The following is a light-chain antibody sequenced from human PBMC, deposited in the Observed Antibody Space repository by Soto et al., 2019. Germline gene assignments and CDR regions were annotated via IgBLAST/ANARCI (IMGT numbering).Light chain of an antibody. CDR3: SSYTSATTYV. Sequence: QSVLTQPASVSGSPGQSITISCTGTSSDVGAYNYDSWYQQSPGEAPKVIIYDVSHRPAGVSNRFSGSKSGNTASLTISGLQTQDEADYYCSSYTSATTYVFGTGTKVTV. CDR1: SSDVGAYNY. CDR2: DVS. V-gene: IGLV2-14*01. J-gene: IGLJ1*01.